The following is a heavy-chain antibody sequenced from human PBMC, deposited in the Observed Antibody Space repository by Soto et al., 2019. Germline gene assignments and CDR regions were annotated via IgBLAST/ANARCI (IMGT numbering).Heavy chain of an antibody. CDR2: IYPDDSDT. V-gene: IGHV5-51*01. Sequence: GESLKISCEASGYTFSNYLIGWVRQLPGKGLEWMGIIYPDDSDTRYSPSFQGQVTISADKSFTTVYLQWSSLKASDTAIYYCARPGYYDSSGFFNFDHWGQGTLVTVSS. CDR1: GYTFSNYL. CDR3: ARPGYYDSSGFFNFDH. J-gene: IGHJ4*02. D-gene: IGHD3-22*01.